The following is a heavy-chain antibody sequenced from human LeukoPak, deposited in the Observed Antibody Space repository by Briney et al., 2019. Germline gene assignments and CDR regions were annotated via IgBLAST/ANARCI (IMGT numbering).Heavy chain of an antibody. Sequence: GGSLRLSCAASGFTFSSYAMSWVRQAPGKGLEWVSAISGSGGSTYYADSVKGRFTIPRDNSKNTLYLQMNSLRAEDTAVYYCAKGAVGATLWNDAFDIWGQGTMVTVSS. CDR2: ISGSGGST. CDR3: AKGAVGATLWNDAFDI. J-gene: IGHJ3*02. CDR1: GFTFSSYA. D-gene: IGHD1-26*01. V-gene: IGHV3-23*01.